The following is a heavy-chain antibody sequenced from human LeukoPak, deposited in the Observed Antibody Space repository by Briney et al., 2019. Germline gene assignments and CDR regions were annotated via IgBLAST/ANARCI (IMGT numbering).Heavy chain of an antibody. CDR3: ARDPIPHYYGSGSYYNYGMDV. CDR1: GGTFSSYA. Sequence: GASVEVSCKASGGTFSSYAISWVRQAPGQGLEWMGGIIPISGTANYAQKFQGRVTITADKSTSTAYMELSSLRSEDTAVYYCARDPIPHYYGSGSYYNYGMDVWGKGTTVTVSS. V-gene: IGHV1-69*06. CDR2: IIPISGTA. J-gene: IGHJ6*04. D-gene: IGHD3-10*01.